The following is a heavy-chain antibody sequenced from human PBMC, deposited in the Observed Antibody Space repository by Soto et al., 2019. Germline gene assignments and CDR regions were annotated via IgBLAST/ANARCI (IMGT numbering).Heavy chain of an antibody. Sequence: GGSLRLSCAASGFTFSSYWMSWVRQAPGKGLEWVANIKQDGSEKYYVDSVKGRFTISRDNAKNSLYLQMNSLRAEDTAVYYCARAASGEGYDFWSRENWFDPWGQGTLVTVSS. CDR2: IKQDGSEK. V-gene: IGHV3-7*01. CDR3: ARAASGEGYDFWSRENWFDP. CDR1: GFTFSSYW. D-gene: IGHD3-3*01. J-gene: IGHJ5*02.